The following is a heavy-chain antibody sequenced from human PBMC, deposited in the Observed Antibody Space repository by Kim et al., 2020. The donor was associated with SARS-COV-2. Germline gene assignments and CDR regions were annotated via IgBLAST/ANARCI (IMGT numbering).Heavy chain of an antibody. Sequence: GGSLRLSCAVSGFTFSSFVMHWVRQAPGKGLEWVALISYDGSNKYYADSVKGRFTISRDNSKNTLYLKMNSLRAEDTAVYFCAGDRSGWYKADYWGQGTPVTVSS. V-gene: IGHV3-30*03. CDR3: AGDRSGWYKADY. J-gene: IGHJ4*02. CDR2: ISYDGSNK. CDR1: GFTFSSFV. D-gene: IGHD6-19*01.